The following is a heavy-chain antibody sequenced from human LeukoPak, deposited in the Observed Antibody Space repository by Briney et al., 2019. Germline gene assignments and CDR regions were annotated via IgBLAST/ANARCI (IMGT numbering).Heavy chain of an antibody. J-gene: IGHJ3*02. Sequence: GGSLRLSCAASGFTFSGYWMHWVRQAPEKGLVWVSRIESDGSSKRYADSVKGRFTISRDNARNTVFLQMNSLRAEDTAVYYCARERGANGWYPDGFDIWGRGTLVTVSS. CDR3: ARERGANGWYPDGFDI. D-gene: IGHD6-19*01. CDR2: IESDGSSK. CDR1: GFTFSGYW. V-gene: IGHV3-74*01.